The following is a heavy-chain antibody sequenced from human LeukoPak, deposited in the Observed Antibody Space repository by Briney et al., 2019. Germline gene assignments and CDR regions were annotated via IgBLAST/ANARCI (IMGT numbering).Heavy chain of an antibody. CDR3: AKGGLWFGEHNCFDS. J-gene: IGHJ5*01. V-gene: IGHV3-23*01. CDR1: GFTFSNAW. D-gene: IGHD3-10*01. CDR2: LSGSGVTT. Sequence: GGSLRLSCAASGFTFSNAWMSWVRQAPGKGLEWVSGLSGSGVTTYYTESVRGRFTISRDNSKSTLYLQMNSLRVEDTAVYYCAKGGLWFGEHNCFDSWGQGTLVTVSA.